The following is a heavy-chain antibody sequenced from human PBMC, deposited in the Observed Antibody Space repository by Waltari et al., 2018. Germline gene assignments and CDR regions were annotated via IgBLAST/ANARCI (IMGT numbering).Heavy chain of an antibody. Sequence: EVQLVESGGGFVQPGGSLKLSCAASGFTFSGSAMHWVRQASGNGRQGVGRISSQAKRAATAYAASVKGWFTISRDDSNNTAYLQMNSLKTEDTAVYYCTLTSSGWSWGQGTLVTVAS. D-gene: IGHD6-19*01. CDR2: ISSQAKRAAT. CDR3: TLTSSGWS. CDR1: GFTFSGSA. V-gene: IGHV3-73*01. J-gene: IGHJ5*02.